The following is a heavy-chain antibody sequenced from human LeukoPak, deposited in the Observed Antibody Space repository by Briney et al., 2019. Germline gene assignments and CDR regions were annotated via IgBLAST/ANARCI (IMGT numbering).Heavy chain of an antibody. V-gene: IGHV4-30-4*01. CDR3: ARGRGRRLLRSYFDY. Sequence: SQTLSLTCTVSGGSISTGLYYWSWIRQPPGKGLEWIGEINHSGSTNYNPSLKSRVTISVDTSKNQFSLKLSSVTAADTAVYYCARGRGRRLLRSYFDYWGQGTLVTVSS. CDR1: GGSISTGLYY. CDR2: INHSGST. J-gene: IGHJ4*02. D-gene: IGHD1-26*01.